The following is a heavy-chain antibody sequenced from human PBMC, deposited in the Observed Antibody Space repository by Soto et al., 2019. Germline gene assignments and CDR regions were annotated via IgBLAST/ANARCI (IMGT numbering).Heavy chain of an antibody. Sequence: GGSLRLSCAASGFTFSSYSMNWVRQAPGKGLEWVSSISSSSSYIYYADSVKGRFTISRDNAKNSLYLQMNSLRAEDTAVYYCARGGEDTAMVPGVVHWFDPWGQGTLVTVSS. D-gene: IGHD5-18*01. V-gene: IGHV3-21*01. J-gene: IGHJ5*02. CDR2: ISSSSSYI. CDR1: GFTFSSYS. CDR3: ARGGEDTAMVPGVVHWFDP.